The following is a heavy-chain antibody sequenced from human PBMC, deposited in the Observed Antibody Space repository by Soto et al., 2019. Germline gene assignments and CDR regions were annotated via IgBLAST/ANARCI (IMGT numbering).Heavy chain of an antibody. CDR3: AKGSLGGGGYCSGPPCYFDY. CDR2: ISGSGGGT. V-gene: IGHV3-23*01. CDR1: GFTFSSYA. Sequence: PGGSLRLSCAASGFTFSSYAMSWVRQAPGKGLEWVSAISGSGGGTYYADSVKGRFTFSRDNSNNTLYLQMNSLRAEDTAIYYCAKGSLGGGGYCSGPPCYFDYWGKGTLVTVPS. D-gene: IGHD2-15*01. J-gene: IGHJ4*02.